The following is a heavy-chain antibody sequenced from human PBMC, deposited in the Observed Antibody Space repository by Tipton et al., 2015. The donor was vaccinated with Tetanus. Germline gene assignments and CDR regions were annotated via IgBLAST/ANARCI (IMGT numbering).Heavy chain of an antibody. CDR1: GYTLTSYH. D-gene: IGHD1-1*01. CDR3: ARANNEFPKKGPFDS. Sequence: QLVQSGAEVKKPGASVKVSCKASGYTLTSYHMHWVRQVPGQGLEWMGIINPIGGSTSYAQKFQGRITMTGDTSTSTVYMDLNSLRSEDTAVYYCARANNEFPKKGPFDSWAQGSLVIVSS. V-gene: IGHV1-46*01. CDR2: INPIGGST. J-gene: IGHJ4*02.